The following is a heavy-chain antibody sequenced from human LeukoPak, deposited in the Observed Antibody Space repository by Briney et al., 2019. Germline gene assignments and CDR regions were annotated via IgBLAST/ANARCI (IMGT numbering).Heavy chain of an antibody. J-gene: IGHJ5*02. V-gene: IGHV3-30*04. CDR3: ARDGQWLVLWWFDP. Sequence: GSLRLSCAASGFTFSSYAMHWVRQAPGKGLEWVAVISYDGSNKYYADSVKGRFTISRDNSKNTLYLQMNSLRAEDTAVYYCARDGQWLVLWWFDPWGQGTLVTVSS. D-gene: IGHD6-19*01. CDR1: GFTFSSYA. CDR2: ISYDGSNK.